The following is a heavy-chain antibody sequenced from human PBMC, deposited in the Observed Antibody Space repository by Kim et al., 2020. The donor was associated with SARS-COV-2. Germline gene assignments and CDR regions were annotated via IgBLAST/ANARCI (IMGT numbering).Heavy chain of an antibody. CDR3: ARGGGVGATRTLRY. Sequence: SETLSLTCAVYGGSFSGYYWSWIRQPPGKGLEWIGEINHSGSTNYNPSLKSRVTISVDTSKNQFSLKLSSVTAADTAVYYCARGGGVGATRTLRYWGQGTLVTVSS. V-gene: IGHV4-34*01. D-gene: IGHD1-26*01. CDR2: INHSGST. J-gene: IGHJ4*02. CDR1: GGSFSGYY.